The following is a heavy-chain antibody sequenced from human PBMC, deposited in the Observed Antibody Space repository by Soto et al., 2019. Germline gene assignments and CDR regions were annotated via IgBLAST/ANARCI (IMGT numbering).Heavy chain of an antibody. J-gene: IGHJ4*02. Sequence: LSLTCTVSGGSISSGGYYWSWIRQHPGKGLEWIGYIYYSGSTYYNPSLKSRVTISVDTSKDQFSLKLSSVTAADTAVYYCARAQAGDWLLSPFDYWGQGTLVTVSS. CDR3: ARAQAGDWLLSPFDY. CDR2: IYYSGST. V-gene: IGHV4-31*03. D-gene: IGHD3-9*01. CDR1: GGSISSGGYY.